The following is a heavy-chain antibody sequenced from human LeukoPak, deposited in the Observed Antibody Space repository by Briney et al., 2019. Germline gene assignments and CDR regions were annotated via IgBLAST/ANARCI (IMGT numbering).Heavy chain of an antibody. CDR2: IYSGGST. CDR3: ARDIGERSYYDSSGYYHGFDY. J-gene: IGHJ4*02. D-gene: IGHD3-22*01. Sequence: GGSLRLSCAASGFTVSSNYMSWVRQAPGKGLEWVSVIYSGGSTYYADSVKGRFTISRDNSKNTLYLQMNSLRAEDTAVYYCARDIGERSYYDSSGYYHGFDYWGQGTLVTVSS. V-gene: IGHV3-66*01. CDR1: GFTVSSNY.